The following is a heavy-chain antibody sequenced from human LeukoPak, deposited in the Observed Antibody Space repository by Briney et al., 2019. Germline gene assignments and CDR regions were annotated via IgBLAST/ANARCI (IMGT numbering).Heavy chain of an antibody. Sequence: PGGSLRLSCAASGFTFSSYSMNWVRQAPGKGLEWVSSISSSSDYIYYAASVKGRFTISRENAKNSLYVQMNSMRAEDTAVYYCARGSGSGSYYPRFDYWGQGTLVTVSS. CDR2: ISSSSDYI. D-gene: IGHD3-10*01. CDR3: ARGSGSGSYYPRFDY. V-gene: IGHV3-21*01. J-gene: IGHJ4*02. CDR1: GFTFSSYS.